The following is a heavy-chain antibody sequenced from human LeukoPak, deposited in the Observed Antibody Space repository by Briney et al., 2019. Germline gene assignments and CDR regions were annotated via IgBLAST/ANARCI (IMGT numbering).Heavy chain of an antibody. Sequence: PSETLSLTCTVSGGSISSYYWSWIRQPPGKGLEWIGYIYYSGSTNYNPSLKSRVTISVDKSKNQFSLKLSSVTAADTAVYYCARGPCYYDSSGYYIPYYGMDVWGQGTTVTVSS. CDR2: IYYSGST. V-gene: IGHV4-59*12. D-gene: IGHD3-22*01. CDR3: ARGPCYYDSSGYYIPYYGMDV. J-gene: IGHJ6*02. CDR1: GGSISSYY.